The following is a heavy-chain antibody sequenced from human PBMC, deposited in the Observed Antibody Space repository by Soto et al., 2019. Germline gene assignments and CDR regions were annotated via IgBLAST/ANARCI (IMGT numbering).Heavy chain of an antibody. CDR1: GVAISSGGYY. CDR2: IYYTGST. J-gene: IGHJ3*02. Sequence: SETLSLTCTVSGVAISSGGYYWTWIRQHPGKGLEWIGYIYYTGSTDHNQSLKNRVTISVDTSKNQFSLKLNSVTAADTSVFYCARDLGDGYNSYAFDIWGQGTMVTVSS. D-gene: IGHD5-12*01. V-gene: IGHV4-31*03. CDR3: ARDLGDGYNSYAFDI.